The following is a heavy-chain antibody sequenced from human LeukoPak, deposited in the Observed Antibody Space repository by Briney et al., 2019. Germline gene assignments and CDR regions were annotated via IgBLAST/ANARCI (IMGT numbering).Heavy chain of an antibody. CDR1: GFSFSSYS. Sequence: GGSLRLSCAASGFSFSSYSMNWVRQAPGKGLEWVSSISSSGSDIYYADSVKGRFTISRDNAKNSLYLQMNSLRGEDTAVYYCARRGLLWFGAIGRDYYYGMDVWGQGTTVTVSS. CDR3: ARRGLLWFGAIGRDYYYGMDV. V-gene: IGHV3-21*06. D-gene: IGHD3-10*01. CDR2: ISSSGSDI. J-gene: IGHJ6*02.